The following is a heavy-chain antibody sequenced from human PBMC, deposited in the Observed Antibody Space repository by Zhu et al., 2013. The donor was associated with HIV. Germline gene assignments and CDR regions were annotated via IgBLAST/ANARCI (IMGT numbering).Heavy chain of an antibody. CDR3: ARVRSGYYDY. J-gene: IGHJ4*02. CDR2: INPNSGGT. D-gene: IGHD3-22*01. V-gene: IGHV1-2*02. CDR1: GYTFTGYY. Sequence: QVQLVQSGAEVKKPGASVKVSCKASGYTFTGYYIHWVRQAPGQGLEWMGCINPNSGGTNSAQKFQGRVTMTRDTSISTAYMDLSSLRSEDTAVYYCARVRSGYYDYWGQGTLVTVSS.